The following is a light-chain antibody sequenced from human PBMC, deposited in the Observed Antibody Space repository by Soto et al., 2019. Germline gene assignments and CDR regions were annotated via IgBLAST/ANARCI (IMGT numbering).Light chain of an antibody. CDR3: QQSYSTPRT. CDR1: HSIDYY. V-gene: IGKV1-39*01. Sequence: DIQMTQFPSSLSASVGDRVTITCRASHSIDYYLNWYQQKPGKAPKLLISAASSLQSGVPSRFSGSGYGTDFTLTISSLQPEDSATYTCQQSYSTPRTFGQGTKLEIK. CDR2: AAS. J-gene: IGKJ2*01.